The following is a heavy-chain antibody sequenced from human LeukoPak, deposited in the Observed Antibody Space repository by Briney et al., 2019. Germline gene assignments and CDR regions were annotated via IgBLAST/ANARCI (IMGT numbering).Heavy chain of an antibody. D-gene: IGHD5-24*01. CDR3: ARGSRRDGYNVLDY. CDR2: IYPGDSDT. CDR1: GYRFTSYW. J-gene: IGHJ4*02. Sequence: GGSLKISFKGSGYRFTSYWIGWVRQMPGKGLEWMGIIYPGDSDTRYSPSFQGQVTISADKSISTAYLQWSSLKASDTAMYYCARGSRRDGYNVLDYWGQGTLVTVSS. V-gene: IGHV5-51*01.